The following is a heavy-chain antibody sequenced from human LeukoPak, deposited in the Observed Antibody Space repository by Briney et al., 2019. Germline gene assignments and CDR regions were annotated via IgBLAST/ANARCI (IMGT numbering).Heavy chain of an antibody. CDR3: ARYSGSYLYYYYYYYMDV. D-gene: IGHD1-26*01. Sequence: GASVKVSCKASGHTFTSYDINWVRQATGQGLEWMGWMNPNSGNTGYAQKFQGRVTMTRNTSISTAYMELSSLRSEDTAVYYCARYSGSYLYYYYYYYMDVWGKGTTVTISS. V-gene: IGHV1-8*01. CDR2: MNPNSGNT. CDR1: GHTFTSYD. J-gene: IGHJ6*03.